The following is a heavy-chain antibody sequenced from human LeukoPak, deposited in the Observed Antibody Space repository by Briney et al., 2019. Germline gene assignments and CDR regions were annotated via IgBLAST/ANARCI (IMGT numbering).Heavy chain of an antibody. J-gene: IGHJ3*01. D-gene: IGHD2-15*01. V-gene: IGHV3-74*01. CDR2: VNNDGSRT. CDR3: VRSGFCSGADCRGAFDV. Sequence: GGSLRLSCAASGFTFSSYSMNWVRQAPGKGLVWVSHVNNDGSRTTYADSVKGRFTVSRDNAKNTLYLQMNSLRAEDTAVYYCVRSGFCSGADCRGAFDVWGQGTMVTVSS. CDR1: GFTFSSYS.